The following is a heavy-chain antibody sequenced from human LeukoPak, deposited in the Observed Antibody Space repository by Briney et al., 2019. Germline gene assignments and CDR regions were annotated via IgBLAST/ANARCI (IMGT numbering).Heavy chain of an antibody. Sequence: SETLSLTCTVSGGSISSYYWSWIRQPPGKGLEWIGCIHYSGSTNYNPSLKSRVTISVDTSKNQFSLKLSSVTAADTAVYYCARRGLAGIDYWGQGTLVTVSS. CDR1: GGSISSYY. J-gene: IGHJ4*02. CDR3: ARRGLAGIDY. D-gene: IGHD6-13*01. CDR2: IHYSGST. V-gene: IGHV4-59*08.